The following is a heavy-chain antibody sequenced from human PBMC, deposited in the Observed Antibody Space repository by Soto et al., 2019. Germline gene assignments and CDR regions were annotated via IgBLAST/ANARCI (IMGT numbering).Heavy chain of an antibody. CDR3: ARDLPPSIAARTYYYYYYGMDV. CDR1: GGTFSSYA. CDR2: IIPIFGTA. Sequence: SVKVSCKASGGTFSSYAISWVRQAPGQGLEWMGGIIPIFGTANYAQKFQGRVTITADKSTSTAYMELISLRSEDTAVYYCARDLPPSIAARTYYYYYYGMDVWGQGTTVTVSS. J-gene: IGHJ6*02. V-gene: IGHV1-69*06. D-gene: IGHD6-6*01.